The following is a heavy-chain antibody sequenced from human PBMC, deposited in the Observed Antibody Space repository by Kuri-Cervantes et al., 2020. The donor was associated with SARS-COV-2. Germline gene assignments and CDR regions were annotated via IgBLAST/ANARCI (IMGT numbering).Heavy chain of an antibody. CDR1: GCTFSSYA. D-gene: IGHD3-10*01. V-gene: IGHV1-69*05. Sequence: SVKVSCKASGCTFSSYAISWVRQAPGQGLEWMGGIIPIFGTANYAQKFQGRVTMTRDTSTSTVYMELSSLRSEDTAVYYCARENGGVRGEWGLYYYYYYMDVWGKGTTVTVSS. CDR2: IIPIFGTA. CDR3: ARENGGVRGEWGLYYYYYYMDV. J-gene: IGHJ6*03.